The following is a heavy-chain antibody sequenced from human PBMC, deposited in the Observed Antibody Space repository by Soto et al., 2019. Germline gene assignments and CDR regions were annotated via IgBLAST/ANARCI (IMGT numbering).Heavy chain of an antibody. CDR1: GGSISSSSYY. J-gene: IGHJ6*02. Sequence: SETLSLTCTVSGGSISSSSYYWGWIRQPPGKGLEWIGSIYYSGSTYYNPSLKSRVTISVDTSKNQFSLKLSSVTAADTAVYYCARLTTVTDYYYYYGMDVWGQGTTVTVSS. CDR2: IYYSGST. CDR3: ARLTTVTDYYYYYGMDV. V-gene: IGHV4-39*01. D-gene: IGHD4-17*01.